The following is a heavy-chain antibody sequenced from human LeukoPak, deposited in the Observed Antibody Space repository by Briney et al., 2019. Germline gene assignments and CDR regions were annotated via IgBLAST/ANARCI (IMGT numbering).Heavy chain of an antibody. Sequence: PSETLSLTCAVYGGSFSGYYWRWIRQPPGKGLEWIGEINHSGSTSYNPSLKSRVTISVDTSTNQFSLKLSSVTAADTAVYYCARGICSGGSCYWGYWGQGALVTVSS. D-gene: IGHD2-15*01. V-gene: IGHV4-34*01. J-gene: IGHJ4*02. CDR2: INHSGST. CDR1: GGSFSGYY. CDR3: ARGICSGGSCYWGY.